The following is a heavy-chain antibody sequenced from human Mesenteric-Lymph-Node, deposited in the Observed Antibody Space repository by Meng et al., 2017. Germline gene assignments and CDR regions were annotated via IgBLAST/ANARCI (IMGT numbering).Heavy chain of an antibody. CDR3: ASGGAAVAGTGRYYYYGMDV. CDR1: GYTFTSYD. Sequence: SVKVSCKASGYTFTSYDINWVRQATGQGLEWMGGIIPIFGTANYAQKFQGRVTITADKSTSTAYMELSSLRSEDTAVYYCASGGAAVAGTGRYYYYGMDVWGQGTTVTVSS. D-gene: IGHD6-19*01. V-gene: IGHV1-69*06. J-gene: IGHJ6*02. CDR2: IIPIFGTA.